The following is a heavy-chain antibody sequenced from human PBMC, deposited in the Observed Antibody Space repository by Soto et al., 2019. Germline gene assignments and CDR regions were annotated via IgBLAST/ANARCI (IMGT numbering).Heavy chain of an antibody. D-gene: IGHD2-21*02. V-gene: IGHV4-30-2*01. CDR2: IYHSGST. CDR1: GGSISSGGYS. CDR3: ARDSEGDMALDY. Sequence: QLQLQESGSGLVKPSQTLSLTCAVSGGSISSGGYSWSWIRQPPGKGLEWIGYIYHSGSTYYNPSLKSRGTISVDRSQNQFSLKLSSVTAADTAVYYCARDSEGDMALDYWGQGTLVTVSS. J-gene: IGHJ4*02.